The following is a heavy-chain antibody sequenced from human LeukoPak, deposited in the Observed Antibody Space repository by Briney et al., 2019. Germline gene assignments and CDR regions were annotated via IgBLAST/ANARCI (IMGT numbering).Heavy chain of an antibody. D-gene: IGHD3-22*01. Sequence: GVSLRLFCAASEFTFSHYDMAWVRQAPGEGLEGVSGISGNGGKIYYADSVKSWFTIVRDNSKNTLYLQMNSLRGEDTAVYFCAKRDYDESSGYAPLFDYWGQGTLVTVSP. CDR2: ISGNGGKI. J-gene: IGHJ4*02. V-gene: IGHV3-23*01. CDR1: EFTFSHYD. CDR3: AKRDYDESSGYAPLFDY.